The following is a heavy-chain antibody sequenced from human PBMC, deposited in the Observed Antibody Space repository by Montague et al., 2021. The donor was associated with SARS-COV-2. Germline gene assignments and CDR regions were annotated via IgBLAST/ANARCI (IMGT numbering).Heavy chain of an antibody. V-gene: IGHV4-34*01. D-gene: IGHD3-9*01. CDR2: INQDGAS. Sequence: SETLSLTCACSRGALSNYYWAWVRQAPGKGLIWIGEINQDGASNYNPSLKSRVTLSIDTSKNQISLKVTSVTAGDTAVYYCARGRPVRMTMRHFERTSSGALDMWGQGTPVIVSS. J-gene: IGHJ3*02. CDR1: RGALSNYY. CDR3: ARGRPVRMTMRHFERTSSGALDM.